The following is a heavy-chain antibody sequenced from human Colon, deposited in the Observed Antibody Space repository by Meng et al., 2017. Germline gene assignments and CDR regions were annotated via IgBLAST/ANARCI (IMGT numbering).Heavy chain of an antibody. D-gene: IGHD1-26*01. CDR3: ARGCGSYSSIDF. CDR2: VYYTGSA. Sequence: QVQLQGSGPRLVRPSETLSLTCTLSGGSVSSPSYYWSWIRQTPGKGLEWIGYVYYTGSANYNPSLKSRVTISVDTSKNHFSLNLTSVTAADTAVYYCARGCGSYSSIDFWGQGTLVTVSS. V-gene: IGHV4-61*03. J-gene: IGHJ4*02. CDR1: GGSVSSPSYY.